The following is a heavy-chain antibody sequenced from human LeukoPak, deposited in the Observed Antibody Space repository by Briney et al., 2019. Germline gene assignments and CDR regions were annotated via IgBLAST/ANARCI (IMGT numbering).Heavy chain of an antibody. V-gene: IGHV4-39*01. Sequence: PSETLSLTCTVSGGSISSSSYYWSWIRQPPGKGLEWIGTIYYSGSTYYNPSLKSRVTVSVDTAKNRFSLKLSSVTVADTAMYYCARHLMLSGYYYYYMDVWGKGTTVTVSS. CDR2: IYYSGST. D-gene: IGHD3-16*01. CDR3: ARHLMLSGYYYYYMDV. J-gene: IGHJ6*03. CDR1: GGSISSSSYY.